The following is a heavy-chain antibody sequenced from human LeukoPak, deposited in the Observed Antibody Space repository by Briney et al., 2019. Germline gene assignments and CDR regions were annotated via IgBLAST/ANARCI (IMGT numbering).Heavy chain of an antibody. CDR3: ARDMKSSSLGVDY. J-gene: IGHJ4*02. D-gene: IGHD3-10*01. V-gene: IGHV3-21*01. CDR2: ISSSSSYI. Sequence: GGSLRLSCAASGFILSDYIMNWVRQAPGKGLEWVSSISSSSSYIYYAGSVKGRFTISRDNAKNSLYLQMNSLRVEDTAVYYCARDMKSSSLGVDYWGQGTLVTVSS. CDR1: GFILSDYI.